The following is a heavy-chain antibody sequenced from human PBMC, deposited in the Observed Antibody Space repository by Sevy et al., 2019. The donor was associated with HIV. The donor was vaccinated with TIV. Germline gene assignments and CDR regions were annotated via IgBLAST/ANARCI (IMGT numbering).Heavy chain of an antibody. CDR2: ISASGRST. CDR3: AKGYCSGGSCPRDYYYYGMDV. J-gene: IGHJ6*02. Sequence: GGSLRLSCAASGFTFSSYVMNWVRQAPGKGLEWVSSISASGRSTYYADSVEGRFTISRDNSKNTLYLQMNSLRGDDTAVYYCAKGYCSGGSCPRDYYYYGMDVWGQRTTVTVSS. D-gene: IGHD2-15*01. CDR1: GFTFSSYV. V-gene: IGHV3-23*01.